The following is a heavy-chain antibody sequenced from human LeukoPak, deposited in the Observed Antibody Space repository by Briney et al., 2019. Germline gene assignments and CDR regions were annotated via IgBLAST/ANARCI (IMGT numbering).Heavy chain of an antibody. CDR1: GLTFSNHG. J-gene: IGHJ4*02. V-gene: IGHV3-23*01. CDR2: VSPPGGGT. CDR3: ARDLAWGAFDY. D-gene: IGHD3-16*01. Sequence: GGSLRLSCAASGLTFSNHGMNWVRQAPGKGLEWLSGVSPPGGGTYYADSVKGRFTISRDDSKNTLSLQMNSLRVEDTAVYYCARDLAWGAFDYWGQGTRVTVSS.